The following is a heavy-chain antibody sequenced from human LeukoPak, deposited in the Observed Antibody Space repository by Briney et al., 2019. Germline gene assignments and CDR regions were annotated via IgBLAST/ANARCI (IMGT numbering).Heavy chain of an antibody. D-gene: IGHD5-12*01. CDR2: IYYSGST. J-gene: IGHJ2*01. CDR1: GGSISSYY. Sequence: SETLSLTCTVSGGSISSYYWSWIRQPPGKGLEWIGYIYYSGSTNYNPSLKSRVTISVDTPKNQSSLKLSSVTAADTAVYYCRVHSGPRDWYFDLWGRGTLVTVSS. V-gene: IGHV4-59*08. CDR3: RVHSGPRDWYFDL.